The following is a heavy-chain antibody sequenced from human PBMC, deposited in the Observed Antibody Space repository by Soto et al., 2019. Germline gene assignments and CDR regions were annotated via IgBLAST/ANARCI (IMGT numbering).Heavy chain of an antibody. CDR1: GGTFRNYP. J-gene: IGHJ4*02. Sequence: QVQLVQSGTEVKKPGSSVKVSCKASGGTFRNYPINWVRQAPGQGLEWMGSIFPLTDIPDYAQNFQARITISAEKSTSTAYVELSSLTSDDTAMYFCALGPLVVLNYFESWGQGTLVTVSS. V-gene: IGHV1-69*02. CDR2: IFPLTDIP. CDR3: ALGPLVVLNYFES.